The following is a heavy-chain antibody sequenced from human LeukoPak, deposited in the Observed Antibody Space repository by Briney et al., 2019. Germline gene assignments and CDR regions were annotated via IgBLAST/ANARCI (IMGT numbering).Heavy chain of an antibody. J-gene: IGHJ6*04. V-gene: IGHV3-30*04. CDR1: GFTFSSYA. CDR2: ISYDGSNK. D-gene: IGHD3-10*02. Sequence: PGRSLRLSCAASGFTFSSYAMHWVRQSPGKGLEWGVVISYDGSNKYYADSVKGRFTISRDNAKNSLYLQMNSLRAEDTAVYYCAELGITMIGGVWGKGTTVTISS. CDR3: AELGITMIGGV.